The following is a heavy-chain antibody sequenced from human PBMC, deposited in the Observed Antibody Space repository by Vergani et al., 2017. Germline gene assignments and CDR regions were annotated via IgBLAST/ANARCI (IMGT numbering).Heavy chain of an antibody. CDR3: AKVCGSTSCPYGGGAFDV. CDR1: GFTFNSYA. CDR2: INNIGGST. J-gene: IGHJ3*01. V-gene: IGHV3-23*01. D-gene: IGHD2-2*01. Sequence: QRLESGGGLIQPGGSLRLSCAASGFTFNSYAMTWVRKAPGKGLEWGSGINNIGGSTYYADSVKGRFTISRDNSKNTLYLHMTDLRAEDTATYDCAKVCGSTSCPYGGGAFDVGGHGTMGTGSS.